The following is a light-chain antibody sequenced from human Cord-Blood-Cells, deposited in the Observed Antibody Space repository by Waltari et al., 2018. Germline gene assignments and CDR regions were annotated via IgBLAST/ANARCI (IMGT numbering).Light chain of an antibody. CDR1: QSISSW. J-gene: IGKJ1*01. CDR3: QQYNSYSWT. V-gene: IGKV1-5*03. CDR2: KAS. Sequence: DIQMTQSPSTLSASVGDRFTITCRASQSISSWLAWYQQKPGKAPKLLIYKASSLESGVPSRFSGSGSGTEFTLTISSLQPDEFATYYCQQYNSYSWTFGQGTKVEIK.